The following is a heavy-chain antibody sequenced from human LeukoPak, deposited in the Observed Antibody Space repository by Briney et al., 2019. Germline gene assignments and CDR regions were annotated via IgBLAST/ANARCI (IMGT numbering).Heavy chain of an antibody. CDR2: IYYSGST. V-gene: IGHV4-59*01. Sequence: PSETLSLTCSVSGGSISSFYWSWIRQPPGSELEWIGYIYYSGSTSYNPSLKSRVTISVDTSKNQFSLKLSSVTAADTAVYYCARASQLYYFDYWGQGTLVTVSS. D-gene: IGHD2-15*01. CDR3: ARASQLYYFDY. CDR1: GGSISSFY. J-gene: IGHJ4*02.